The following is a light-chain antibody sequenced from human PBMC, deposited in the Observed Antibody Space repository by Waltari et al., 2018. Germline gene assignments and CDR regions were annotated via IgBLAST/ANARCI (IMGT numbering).Light chain of an antibody. J-gene: IGLJ2*01. CDR3: SSYTTSSTLG. CDR1: SSDVGGYNS. Sequence: QSALTQPASVSGSPGQSITISCTGSSSDVGGYNSVPWYQQYPGKAPKLMIYAVSNRPSGVSNRFSGSKSGNTASLIISGLQAEDEADYYCSSYTTSSTLGFGGGTKLTVL. V-gene: IGLV2-14*03. CDR2: AVS.